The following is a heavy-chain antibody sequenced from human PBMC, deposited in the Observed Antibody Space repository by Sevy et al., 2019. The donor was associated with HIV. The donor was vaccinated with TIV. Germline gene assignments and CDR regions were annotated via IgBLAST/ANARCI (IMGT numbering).Heavy chain of an antibody. CDR1: GFTFSNYE. Sequence: GGSLRLSCAASGFTFSNYEMNWVRQAPGKGLEWVSCISNSGTSKYYADSVKGRFTISRDSPKNSLYLQMNSLRAEDTAVYYCARGPHYYYDSSAFFDYWGQGTLVTVSS. CDR2: ISNSGTSK. V-gene: IGHV3-48*03. J-gene: IGHJ4*02. D-gene: IGHD3-22*01. CDR3: ARGPHYYYDSSAFFDY.